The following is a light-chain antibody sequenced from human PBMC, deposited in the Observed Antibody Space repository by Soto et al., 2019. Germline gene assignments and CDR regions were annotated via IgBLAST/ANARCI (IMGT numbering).Light chain of an antibody. CDR2: VAS. J-gene: IGKJ3*01. V-gene: IGKV3-15*01. CDR3: QQYNKWPLFT. CDR1: QSVSSN. Sequence: EIVMTQSPATLSVSPGERATLSCRASQSVSSNLACYQQRRGQAPRLLIYVASTRATGIPARFSGIGSGTEFTLTISSLQSEDFAVYYCQQYNKWPLFTFGPGTRVDMK.